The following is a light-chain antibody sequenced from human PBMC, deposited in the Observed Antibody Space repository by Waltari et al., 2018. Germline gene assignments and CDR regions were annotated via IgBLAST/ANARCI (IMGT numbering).Light chain of an antibody. CDR1: NIGSKS. V-gene: IGLV3-21*03. Sequence: SYVLTQPPSVSVAPGKTATITCGGNNIGSKSVPWYQQKPGQAPVLVVYDDSDRPSGIPERFSGSKSANTATLTISRVEAGDEADYYCQVWDSSSDHVVFGGGTKLTVL. CDR2: DDS. J-gene: IGLJ2*01. CDR3: QVWDSSSDHVV.